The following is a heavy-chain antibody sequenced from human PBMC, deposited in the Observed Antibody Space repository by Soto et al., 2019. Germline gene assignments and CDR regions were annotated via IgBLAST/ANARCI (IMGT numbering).Heavy chain of an antibody. CDR2: ISYDGSNK. D-gene: IGHD5-18*01. CDR1: GFTFSSYA. Sequence: QVQLVESGGGVVQPGRSLRLSCAASGFTFSSYAMHWVRQAPGKGLEWVAVISYDGSNKYYADSVKGRFTISRDNSKNTLYLQMNSLRAEDTAVYCCARDVDTAMVTLDYWGQGTLVTVSS. V-gene: IGHV3-30-3*01. J-gene: IGHJ4*02. CDR3: ARDVDTAMVTLDY.